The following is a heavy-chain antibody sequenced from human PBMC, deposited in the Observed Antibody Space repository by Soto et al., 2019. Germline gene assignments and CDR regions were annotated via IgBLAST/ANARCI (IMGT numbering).Heavy chain of an antibody. CDR3: VNYDFWSGPDPPMDV. Sequence: GGSLRLSCEASGFSVSSNYMSWVRQAPGKGLEWVAVIYSSGTIYYADSVKGRFTISRDNAKNSLYLQMNSLRAEDTAVYYCVNYDFWSGPDPPMDVWGKGTTVTVSS. V-gene: IGHV3-53*01. CDR1: GFSVSSNY. J-gene: IGHJ6*03. D-gene: IGHD3-3*01. CDR2: IYSSGTI.